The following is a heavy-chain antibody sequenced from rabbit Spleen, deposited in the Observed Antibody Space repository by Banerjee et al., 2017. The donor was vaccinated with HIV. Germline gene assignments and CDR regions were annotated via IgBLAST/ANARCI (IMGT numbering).Heavy chain of an antibody. D-gene: IGHD8-1*01. CDR2: IYGGSSGTT. CDR1: GFSFSSSYY. V-gene: IGHV1S40*01. J-gene: IGHJ6*01. Sequence: QSVEESGGDLVKPGASLTLTCTASGFSFSSSYYMCWVRQAPGKGLEWIACIYGGSSGTTYSTSWAKGRFTISKPSSTTVTLQMTSLTAADTATYFCARDVGTSFSTYGMDLWGPGTLVTVS. CDR3: ARDVGTSFSTYGMDL.